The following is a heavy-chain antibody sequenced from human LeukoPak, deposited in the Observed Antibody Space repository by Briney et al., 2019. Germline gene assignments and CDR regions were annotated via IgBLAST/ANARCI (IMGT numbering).Heavy chain of an antibody. CDR2: INPSGGST. CDR1: GYTFTSYY. J-gene: IGHJ3*02. V-gene: IGHV1-46*01. Sequence: ASVKVSCKASGYTFTSYYMHWVRQAPGQGLEWMGIINPSGGSTSYAQKFQGRVTMTRNTSISTAYMELSSLRSEDTAVYYCARGREGQQLVLDAFDIWGQGTMVTVSS. CDR3: ARGREGQQLVLDAFDI. D-gene: IGHD6-13*01.